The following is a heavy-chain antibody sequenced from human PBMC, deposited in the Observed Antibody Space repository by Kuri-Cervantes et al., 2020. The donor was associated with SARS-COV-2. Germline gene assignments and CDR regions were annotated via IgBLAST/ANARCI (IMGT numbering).Heavy chain of an antibody. CDR3: ASSRSITIFGMVINYYYGMDV. Sequence: ASVKVSCKASGYTFTSYDINWVRQATGQGLEWMGWMNPNSGNTGYAQKFQGRVTMTRNTSISTAYMELSSLRSEDTAVYYCASSRSITIFGMVINYYYGMDVWGQGTTVTVSS. J-gene: IGHJ6*02. V-gene: IGHV1-8*01. CDR1: GYTFTSYD. D-gene: IGHD3-3*01. CDR2: MNPNSGNT.